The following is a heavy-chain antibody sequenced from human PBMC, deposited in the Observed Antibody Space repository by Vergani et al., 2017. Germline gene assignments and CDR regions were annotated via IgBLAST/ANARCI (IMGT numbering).Heavy chain of an antibody. J-gene: IGHJ6*02. D-gene: IGHD5-18*01. CDR1: GFTFSSYA. Sequence: QVQLVESGGGVVQPGRSLRLSCAASGFTFSSYAMHWVRQAPGKGLEWVAVISYDGSNKYYADSVKGRFTISRDNSKITLYLQMNSLRAEYTAVYYCAKSPWIQLWLRYYGMDVWGQGTTVTVSS. CDR3: AKSPWIQLWLRYYGMDV. CDR2: ISYDGSNK. V-gene: IGHV3-30-3*02.